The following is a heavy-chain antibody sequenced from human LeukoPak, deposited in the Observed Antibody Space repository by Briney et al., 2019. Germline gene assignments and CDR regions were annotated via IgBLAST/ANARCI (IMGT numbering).Heavy chain of an antibody. Sequence: SQTLSLTCTISGDSVSSNSAAWNWIRQSPSRGLEWLGRTYYRSKWHNDYAMSVKSRITISPYTSKNQFFLQLNSVTPEDTAVYYCARDRSRAYHFDYWGQGTLVTVSS. CDR2: TYYRSKWHN. V-gene: IGHV6-1*01. CDR1: GDSVSSNSAA. J-gene: IGHJ4*02. CDR3: ARDRSRAYHFDY. D-gene: IGHD2-15*01.